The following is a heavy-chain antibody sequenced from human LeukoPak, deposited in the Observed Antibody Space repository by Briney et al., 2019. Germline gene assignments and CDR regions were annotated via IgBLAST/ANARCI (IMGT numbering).Heavy chain of an antibody. J-gene: IGHJ4*02. V-gene: IGHV3-23*01. Sequence: ETLSLTCTVSGGSISSHYWSWVRQAPGKGLEWVSAITGSGGTTYYVDSVKGRFTISRDNSENTLFLQMNSLRAEDTALYYCAKDAASSGWPIDYWGQGTLVTVSS. D-gene: IGHD6-19*01. CDR3: AKDAASSGWPIDY. CDR2: ITGSGGTT. CDR1: GGSISSHY.